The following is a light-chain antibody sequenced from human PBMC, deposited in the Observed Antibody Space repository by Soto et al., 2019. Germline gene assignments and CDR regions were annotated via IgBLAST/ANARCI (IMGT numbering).Light chain of an antibody. CDR1: SSDVGGYNY. V-gene: IGLV2-11*01. CDR3: CSYAGSYTWV. J-gene: IGLJ3*02. Sequence: QSALTQPRSVPGSPRQSVTISCTGTSSDVGGYNYVSWYQQHPGKAPKLMIYDVTKRPSGVPDRFSGSKSGNTASLTISGLQAEDEADYYCCSYAGSYTWVFGGGTKLTVL. CDR2: DVT.